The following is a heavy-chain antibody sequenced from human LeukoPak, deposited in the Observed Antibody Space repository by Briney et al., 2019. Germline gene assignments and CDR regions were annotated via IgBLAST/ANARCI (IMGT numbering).Heavy chain of an antibody. V-gene: IGHV3-23*01. CDR3: AKVHYYGSGSYFPTFDY. D-gene: IGHD3-10*01. Sequence: GGSLRLSCAASGFTFSSYAMSWVRQAPGKGLEWVSAISGSDGSTYYADSVKGRFTISRDDSKNTLYLQMNSLRAEDTAVYYCAKVHYYGSGSYFPTFDYWGQGTLVTVSS. CDR1: GFTFSSYA. J-gene: IGHJ4*02. CDR2: ISGSDGST.